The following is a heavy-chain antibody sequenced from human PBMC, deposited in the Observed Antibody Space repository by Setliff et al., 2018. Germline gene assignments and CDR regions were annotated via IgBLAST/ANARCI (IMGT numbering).Heavy chain of an antibody. CDR3: VREHVSGHSEY. D-gene: IGHD1-26*01. CDR1: GYTFTNYW. J-gene: IGHJ4*02. Sequence: GESLKISCQGSGYTFTNYWIGWVRQMPGKGLEWMGLIYPGDSDTRYSPSFRGQVTISADRSISTAYLQWSSLKASDSAMYYCVREHVSGHSEYWGQGTLVTVSS. CDR2: IYPGDSDT. V-gene: IGHV5-51*01.